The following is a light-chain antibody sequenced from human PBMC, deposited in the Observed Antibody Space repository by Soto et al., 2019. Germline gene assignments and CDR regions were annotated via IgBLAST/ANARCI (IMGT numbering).Light chain of an antibody. CDR2: DVN. CDR1: SSDIGGLYNY. V-gene: IGLV2-14*03. Sequence: QAVVTQPASASGSPGQSITISCTGTSSDIGGLYNYVSWYQQHPGKAPKLLIYDVNDRPSGVSDRFSGSKSGNTASLTISGLQAEDEADYFCSAYSSGATHVVFGGGTKLTVL. CDR3: SAYSSGATHVV. J-gene: IGLJ2*01.